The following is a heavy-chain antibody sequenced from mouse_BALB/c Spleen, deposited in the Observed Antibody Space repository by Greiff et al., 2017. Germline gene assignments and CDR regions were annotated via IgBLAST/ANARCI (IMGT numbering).Heavy chain of an antibody. CDR1: GFNITDTY. Sequence: EVQLQQSGAELVKPGASVKLSCTASGFNITDTYMHWVKQRPEQGLEWIGRIDPANGNTKYDPKFQGKATITADTSSNTAYLQLSSLTSEDTAVYYCASENRYIAMDYWGQGTSVTVSS. CDR3: ASENRYIAMDY. V-gene: IGHV14-3*02. J-gene: IGHJ4*01. D-gene: IGHD2-14*01. CDR2: IDPANGNT.